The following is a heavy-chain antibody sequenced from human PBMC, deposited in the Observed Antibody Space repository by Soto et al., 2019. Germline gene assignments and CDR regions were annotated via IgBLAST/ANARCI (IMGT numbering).Heavy chain of an antibody. J-gene: IGHJ4*02. CDR2: ISAYNGNT. V-gene: IGHV1-18*01. D-gene: IGHD3-9*01. CDR1: GYTFTNYG. CDR3: ARPQNDILTDSYTNYFDS. Sequence: GASVKVSCKASGYTFTNYGLTWVRQDPDQGPEWVGWISAYNGNTHYAQKLQGRVAMTTDTSTSTAYMELRSLSSDDTAVYYCARPQNDILTDSYTNYFDSWGQGTPVTVSS.